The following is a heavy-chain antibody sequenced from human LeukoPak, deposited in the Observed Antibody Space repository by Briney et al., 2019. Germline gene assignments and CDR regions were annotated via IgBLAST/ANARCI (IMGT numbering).Heavy chain of an antibody. CDR1: GFTFSSYA. CDR3: AKWYGYCSGGSCYSGLYYYYYGMDV. D-gene: IGHD2-15*01. CDR2: ISGSGGST. J-gene: IGHJ6*02. V-gene: IGHV3-23*01. Sequence: PGGSLRLSCAASGFTFSSYAMSWVRQAPGKGLEWVSAISGSGGSTYYADSVKGRFTISRDNSKNTLYLQMNSLRAEDTAVYYCAKWYGYCSGGSCYSGLYYYYYGMDVWGQGTMVTVSS.